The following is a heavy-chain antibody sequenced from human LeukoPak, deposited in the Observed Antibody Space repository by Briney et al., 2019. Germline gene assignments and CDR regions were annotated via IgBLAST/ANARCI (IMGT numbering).Heavy chain of an antibody. V-gene: IGHV3-74*01. J-gene: IGHJ4*02. CDR2: INSDGSWT. CDR3: VSFYETY. Sequence: GGSLRLSCAASGNYWMHWVRQAPGKGLVWVSHINSDGSWTSYADSVKGRFTISKDNAKDTVYLQMNNLGAEDTAVYYCVSFYETYWGRGTLVTVSS. D-gene: IGHD2-2*01. CDR1: GNYW.